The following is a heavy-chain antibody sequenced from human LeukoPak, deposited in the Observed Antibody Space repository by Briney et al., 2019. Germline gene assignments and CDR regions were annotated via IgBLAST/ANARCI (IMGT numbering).Heavy chain of an antibody. J-gene: IGHJ4*02. D-gene: IGHD3-22*01. CDR2: ICSGGST. Sequence: GGSLRLSCAASGFTVSSNYMSWVRQAPGKGLEWVSVICSGGSTYYADSVKGRFTISRDNSKNTLYLQMNGLRAEDTAVYYCARGGTYYYDMYYFDYWGQGTLVTVSS. V-gene: IGHV3-66*01. CDR1: GFTVSSNY. CDR3: ARGGTYYYDMYYFDY.